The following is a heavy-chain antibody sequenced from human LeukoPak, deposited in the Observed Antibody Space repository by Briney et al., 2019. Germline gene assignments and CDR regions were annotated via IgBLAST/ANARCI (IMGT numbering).Heavy chain of an antibody. CDR2: INHSGST. CDR1: GGSFSGYY. CDR3: ARVSSVVGIAVAVDGGFDY. Sequence: SETLSLTCAVYGGSFSGYYWSWIRQPPGKGLEWIGEINHSGSTNYNPSLKSRVTISVDTSKNQCSLKLSSVTAADTAVYYCARVSSVVGIAVAVDGGFDYWGQGTLVTVSS. D-gene: IGHD6-19*01. V-gene: IGHV4-34*01. J-gene: IGHJ4*02.